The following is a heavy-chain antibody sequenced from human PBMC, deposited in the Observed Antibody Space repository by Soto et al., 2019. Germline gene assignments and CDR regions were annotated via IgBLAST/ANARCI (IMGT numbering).Heavy chain of an antibody. CDR3: AKGGWFGELFIDY. V-gene: IGHV3-23*01. CDR1: GFMFSSYA. D-gene: IGHD3-10*01. Sequence: PGGSLRLSCAASGFMFSSYAMSWVRQAPGKGLEWVSAISGSADNSYYADSVKGRFTISRDNSKNTLYLQMNSLRAEDTAVYYCAKGGWFGELFIDYWGQGTLVTVSS. CDR2: ISGSADNS. J-gene: IGHJ4*02.